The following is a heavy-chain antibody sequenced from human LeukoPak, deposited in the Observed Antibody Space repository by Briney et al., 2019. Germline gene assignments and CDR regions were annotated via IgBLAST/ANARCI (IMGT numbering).Heavy chain of an antibody. CDR2: INPNSGGT. D-gene: IGHD3-22*01. Sequence: ASVEVSCKASGYTFTGYYMHWVRQAPGQGLEWMGWINPNSGGTNYAQKFQGRVTMTRDTSISTAYMELSRLRSDDTAVYYCARGGSYYDSSGYYDAFDIWGQGTMVTVSS. CDR1: GYTFTGYY. CDR3: ARGGSYYDSSGYYDAFDI. J-gene: IGHJ3*02. V-gene: IGHV1-2*02.